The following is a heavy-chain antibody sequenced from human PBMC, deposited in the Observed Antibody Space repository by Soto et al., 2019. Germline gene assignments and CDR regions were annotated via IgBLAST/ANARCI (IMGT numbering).Heavy chain of an antibody. V-gene: IGHV4-31*03. D-gene: IGHD3-10*01. J-gene: IGHJ4*02. CDR2: IYDTESA. CDR3: ARGLEYGSGSF. Sequence: SETLSLTCSVSGESISSGGYYWSWIRHLPGKGLEWIGYIYDTESAYYNPSLKSRVSISMDTSENHFAMRLTSVTAADSAVYYCARGLEYGSGSFWGQGTLVTVSS. CDR1: GESISSGGYY.